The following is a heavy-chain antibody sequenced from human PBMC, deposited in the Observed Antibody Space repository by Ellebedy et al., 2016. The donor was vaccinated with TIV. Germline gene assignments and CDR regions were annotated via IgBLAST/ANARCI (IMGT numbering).Heavy chain of an antibody. CDR3: ARHQRPRYNSDWFDP. Sequence: MPSETLSLTCTVSGGSISNYYWNWIRQPPGKGLEWIGYVSYSWSTSYNPSLKSRVSISLDTSKNQFSLRLNSVTAADTAIYYCARHQRPRYNSDWFDPWGQGTLVTVSS. CDR2: VSYSWST. V-gene: IGHV4-59*08. CDR1: GGSISNYY. D-gene: IGHD1-20*01. J-gene: IGHJ5*02.